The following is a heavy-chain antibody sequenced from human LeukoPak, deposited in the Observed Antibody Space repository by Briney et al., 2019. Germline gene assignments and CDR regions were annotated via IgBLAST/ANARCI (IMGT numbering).Heavy chain of an antibody. V-gene: IGHV3-30*03. D-gene: IGHD4-23*01. Sequence: GGSLRLSCAASGFSFSSYAMHWVRQAPGKGLEWVALISYDGSNKYYVDSVKGRFTISRDNSKNTLYLQKNSLRAEDTAVFYCARGTTVVWKPPFDPWGQGTLVTVSS. J-gene: IGHJ5*02. CDR3: ARGTTVVWKPPFDP. CDR1: GFSFSSYA. CDR2: ISYDGSNK.